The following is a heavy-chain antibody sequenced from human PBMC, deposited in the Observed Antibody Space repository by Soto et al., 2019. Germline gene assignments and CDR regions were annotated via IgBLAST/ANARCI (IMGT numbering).Heavy chain of an antibody. CDR3: ARAFLLNSSGYYYFDS. D-gene: IGHD6-19*01. V-gene: IGHV4-4*02. Sequence: SETLSLTCAVSGGPVGTNNWWGWVRQPPGQGLEWMGEIHFGGTVNFNPTLESRLAMSMDTSKNQVSLRLRSVTAADTAVYYCARAFLLNSSGYYYFDSWGQGTLVTVSS. J-gene: IGHJ4*02. CDR2: IHFGGTV. CDR1: GGPVGTNNW.